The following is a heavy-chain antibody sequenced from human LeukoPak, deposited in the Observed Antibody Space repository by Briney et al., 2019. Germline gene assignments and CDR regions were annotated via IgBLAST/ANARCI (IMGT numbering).Heavy chain of an antibody. CDR3: AKALEQWLVQNYYYYMDV. CDR1: GFTFSSYG. CDR2: IRYDGSNK. V-gene: IGHV3-30*02. J-gene: IGHJ6*03. Sequence: GGSLRLSCAAPGFTFSSYGMHWVRQAPGKGLEWVAFIRYDGSNKYYADSVKGRFTISRDNSKNTLYLQMNSLRAEDTAVYYCAKALEQWLVQNYYYYMDVWGKGTTVTVSS. D-gene: IGHD6-19*01.